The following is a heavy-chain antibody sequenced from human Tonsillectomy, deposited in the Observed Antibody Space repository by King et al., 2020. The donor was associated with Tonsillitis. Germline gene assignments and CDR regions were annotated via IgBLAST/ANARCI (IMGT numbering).Heavy chain of an antibody. Sequence: VQLVESGGGLVQPGGSLRLSCAASGFTFSSYWMSWSRQAPGKGLEWVANIKQDGSEKYYVDSVKGRFTISRDNGKNSLYLQMNSLRAEDTAVYYCARDQTYYYNYGMDVWGQGTTVTVSS. CDR2: IKQDGSEK. J-gene: IGHJ6*02. CDR3: ARDQTYYYNYGMDV. V-gene: IGHV3-7*03. CDR1: GFTFSSYW.